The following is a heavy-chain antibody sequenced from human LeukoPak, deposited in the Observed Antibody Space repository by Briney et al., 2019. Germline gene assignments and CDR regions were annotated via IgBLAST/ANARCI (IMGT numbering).Heavy chain of an antibody. Sequence: GGSLRLSCAASGFTFTSYGISWVRQAPGQGLEWMGWISAYNGNTNYAQKLQGRVTMTTDTSTSTAYMELRSLRSDDTAVYYCARVDYGGRYFDYWGQGTLVTVSS. CDR1: GFTFTSYG. J-gene: IGHJ4*02. D-gene: IGHD4-23*01. CDR3: ARVDYGGRYFDY. V-gene: IGHV1-18*01. CDR2: ISAYNGNT.